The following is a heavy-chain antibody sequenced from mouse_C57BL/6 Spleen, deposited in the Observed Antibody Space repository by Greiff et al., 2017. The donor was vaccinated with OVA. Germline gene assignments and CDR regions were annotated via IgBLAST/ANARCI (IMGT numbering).Heavy chain of an antibody. Sequence: EVKLVESGPGLVKPSQSLSLTCSATGYSITSGYYWNWIRQLPGNNLEWMGNISYDGSNNYNPSLKNRNSITRDTSKNQSFLKLNSVTTEDAATDYYATLGSRILRDYWGQGTTLTVSS. CDR2: ISYDGSN. CDR1: GYSITSGYY. J-gene: IGHJ2*01. V-gene: IGHV3-6*01. D-gene: IGHD1-1*01. CDR3: ATLGSRILRDY.